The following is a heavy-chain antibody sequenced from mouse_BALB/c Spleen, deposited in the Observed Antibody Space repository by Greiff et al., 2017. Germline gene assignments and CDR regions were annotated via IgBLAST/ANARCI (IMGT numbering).Heavy chain of an antibody. Sequence: EVQLVESGGGLVQPGGSLKLSCAASGFTFSSYTMSWVRQNPEKRLEWVAYISNGGGSTYYPDTVKGRFTISRDNAKNTLYLQMSSLKAEDTAMYYCARLTTVVDYWGQGTSVTVSS. CDR3: ARLTTVVDY. CDR2: ISNGGGST. CDR1: GFTFSSYT. J-gene: IGHJ4*01. V-gene: IGHV5-12-2*01. D-gene: IGHD1-1*01.